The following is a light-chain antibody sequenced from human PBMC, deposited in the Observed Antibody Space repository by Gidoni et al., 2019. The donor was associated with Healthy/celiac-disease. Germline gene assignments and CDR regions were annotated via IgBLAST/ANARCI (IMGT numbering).Light chain of an antibody. V-gene: IGKV3-20*01. Sequence: EIVLTQSPGSLSLSPGERATLSCRASQSVSSSYLAWYQQKPGQAPRLLIYGASSRATGIPDRFSGSVSGTDFTLTISRLEPEDLAVYYCQQYGSSPSTFGQGTRLEIK. J-gene: IGKJ5*01. CDR2: GAS. CDR1: QSVSSSY. CDR3: QQYGSSPST.